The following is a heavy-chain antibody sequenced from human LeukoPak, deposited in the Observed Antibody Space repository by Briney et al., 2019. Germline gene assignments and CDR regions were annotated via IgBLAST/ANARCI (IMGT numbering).Heavy chain of an antibody. J-gene: IGHJ3*02. CDR1: GDSISSGDYY. D-gene: IGHD3-3*01. CDR3: ARAFLRLRFLEWAPFTHDAFDI. CDR2: ISSSGST. Sequence: SSETLSLTCTVSGDSISSGDYYWSWIRQPAGKGLEWIGRISSSGSTNYNPSLKSRVTISVDKSKNQFSLKLSSVTAADTAVYYCARAFLRLRFLEWAPFTHDAFDIWGQGTMVTVSS. V-gene: IGHV4-61*02.